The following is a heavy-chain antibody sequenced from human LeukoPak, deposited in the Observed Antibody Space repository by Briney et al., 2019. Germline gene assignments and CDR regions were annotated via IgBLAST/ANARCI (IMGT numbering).Heavy chain of an antibody. Sequence: ASVKVSCKASGYTFTGYYRHWVRQAPGQGLEWMGWINPNSGGTNYAQKFQGRVTMTRDTSISTAYMELSRLRSDDTAVYYCAKSSRDYVWGSYRSGAFDIWGQGTMVTVSS. CDR2: INPNSGGT. V-gene: IGHV1-2*02. J-gene: IGHJ3*02. CDR1: GYTFTGYY. D-gene: IGHD3-16*02. CDR3: AKSSRDYVWGSYRSGAFDI.